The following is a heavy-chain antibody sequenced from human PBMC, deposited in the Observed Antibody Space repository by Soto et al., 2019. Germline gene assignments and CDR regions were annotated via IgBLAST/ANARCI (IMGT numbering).Heavy chain of an antibody. CDR2: MNPNSSNT. D-gene: IGHD2-2*02. CDR3: ARGRYCDSSTCYRLHYYSFDGMDV. J-gene: IGHJ6*02. Sequence: QVQLVQSGAEVKKPGASVKVSCKTSGYTFTSYDINWVRQATGQVLEWMGWMNPNSSNTDYAQKFQGRVTLTRNTSINTAYMELSSLRSEDTAVYYCARGRYCDSSTCYRLHYYSFDGMDVWGQGTTVTVSS. V-gene: IGHV1-8*01. CDR1: GYTFTSYD.